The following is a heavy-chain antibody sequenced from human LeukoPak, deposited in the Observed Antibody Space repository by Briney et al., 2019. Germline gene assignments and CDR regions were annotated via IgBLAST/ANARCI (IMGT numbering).Heavy chain of an antibody. D-gene: IGHD4-23*01. Sequence: PGGSLRLSCAASWFTVSSNYMSWVRQAPGKGLEWVSVIYSGGSTYYADSVKGRFTISRDNSKNTLYLQMNSLRAEDTAVYYCARDFDYGGNYWGQGTLVTVSS. CDR3: ARDFDYGGNY. V-gene: IGHV3-53*01. CDR1: WFTVSSNY. J-gene: IGHJ4*02. CDR2: IYSGGST.